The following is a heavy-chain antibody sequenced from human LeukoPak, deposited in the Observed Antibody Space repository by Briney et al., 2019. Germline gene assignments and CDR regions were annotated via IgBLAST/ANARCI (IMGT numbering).Heavy chain of an antibody. J-gene: IGHJ4*02. D-gene: IGHD6-19*01. CDR3: ARDVRVAGTFNFDY. V-gene: IGHV4-4*07. CDR2: SYTSGST. CDR1: GVSISSNY. Sequence: PSETLSLTCSISGVSISSNYWSWIRPPAGKELEWIGRSYTSGSTNYNHSLNSRITMSVDTSTKQFSLKLSSVTGAHTAVYYCARDVRVAGTFNFDYWGQGTLVTVSS.